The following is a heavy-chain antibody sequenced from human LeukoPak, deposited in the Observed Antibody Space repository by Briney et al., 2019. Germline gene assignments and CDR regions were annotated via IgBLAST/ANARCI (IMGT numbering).Heavy chain of an antibody. CDR3: ARARAVAAHFDY. J-gene: IGHJ4*02. CDR1: GGSISSSSYY. Sequence: SETLSLTCTVSGGSISSSSYYWGWIRQPPGKGLEWIGYIYYSGSTNYNPSLKSRVTISVDTSKNQFSLKLSSVTAADTAVYYCARARAVAAHFDYWGQGTLVTVSS. D-gene: IGHD6-19*01. V-gene: IGHV4-61*05. CDR2: IYYSGST.